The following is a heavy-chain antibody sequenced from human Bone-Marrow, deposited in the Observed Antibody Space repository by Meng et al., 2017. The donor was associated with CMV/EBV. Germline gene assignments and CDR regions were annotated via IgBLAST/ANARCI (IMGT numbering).Heavy chain of an antibody. D-gene: IGHD2-2*01. J-gene: IGHJ6*01. V-gene: IGHV4-61*01. Sequence: SETLSLTCIVSGGSVSSDSYHWNWIRQSPGKGLEWIGQTVYGGSTNYNPSLKSRLTISIDTSKNQFSLNLNSATAADTAVYYCARDCAPRLCYYGMDFWGQGTTVTGSS. CDR3: ARDCAPRLCYYGMDF. CDR2: TVYGGST. CDR1: GGSVSSDSYH.